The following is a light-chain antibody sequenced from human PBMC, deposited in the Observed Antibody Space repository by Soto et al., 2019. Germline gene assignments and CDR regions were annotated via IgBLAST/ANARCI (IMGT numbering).Light chain of an antibody. J-gene: IGKJ3*01. CDR3: QQYDNLPPFT. Sequence: DIQMTQSPSSLSASVGDRVTITCRASQGIRNDLGWYQQKPGKAPKRLIYAASSLETGVPSRFSGSGSGTDFTFTISSLQPEDIATYYCQQYDNLPPFTFGPGTKVDIK. CDR1: QGIRND. V-gene: IGKV1-33*01. CDR2: AAS.